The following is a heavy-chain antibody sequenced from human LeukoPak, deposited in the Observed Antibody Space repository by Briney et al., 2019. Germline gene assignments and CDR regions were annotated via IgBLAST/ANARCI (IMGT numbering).Heavy chain of an antibody. D-gene: IGHD2-21*02. J-gene: IGHJ4*02. CDR3: ARDPMGVVTANLFDY. V-gene: IGHV1-2*02. CDR1: GFTFSSSD. Sequence: PGGSLRLSCAASGFTFSSSDMHWVRQAPGQGLEWMGWINPNSGGTNYAQKFQGRVTMTRDTSISTAYMEQSRLRSDDTAVYYCARDPMGVVTANLFDYWGQGTLVTVSS. CDR2: INPNSGGT.